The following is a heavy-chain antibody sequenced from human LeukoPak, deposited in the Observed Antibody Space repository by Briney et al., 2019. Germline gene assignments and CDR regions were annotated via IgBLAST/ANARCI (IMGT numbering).Heavy chain of an antibody. J-gene: IGHJ4*02. D-gene: IGHD3-3*01. CDR1: GFSVSNNY. Sequence: GGSLRLSCVVSGFSVSNNYIIWVRQAPGNGLERISVIYGDGRTSHSASVRGRFTISRDNSKNIVSLQMNNLRAEDTAVYYCARGRGLGVVSPYFDYWGQGTLVTVSS. V-gene: IGHV3-53*01. CDR3: ARGRGLGVVSPYFDY. CDR2: IYGDGRT.